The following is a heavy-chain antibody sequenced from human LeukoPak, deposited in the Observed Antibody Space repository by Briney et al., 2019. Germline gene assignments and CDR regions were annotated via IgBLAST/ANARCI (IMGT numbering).Heavy chain of an antibody. J-gene: IGHJ4*02. Sequence: ASVKVSCKASGYTFTSYDINWVRQATGQGLEWMGWMNLNSGNTGYAQKFQGRVTMTRNTSISTAYMELSSLRSEDTAVYYCARTSVSGYEIDYWGQGTLVTVSS. CDR3: ARTSVSGYEIDY. V-gene: IGHV1-8*01. CDR1: GYTFTSYD. CDR2: MNLNSGNT. D-gene: IGHD5-12*01.